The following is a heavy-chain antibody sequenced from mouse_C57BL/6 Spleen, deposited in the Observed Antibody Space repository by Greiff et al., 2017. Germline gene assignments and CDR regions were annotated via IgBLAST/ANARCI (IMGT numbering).Heavy chain of an antibody. CDR1: GYSITSGYY. J-gene: IGHJ2*01. CDR2: ISYDGSN. Sequence: EVQLQESGPGLVKPSQSLSLTCSVTGYSITSGYYWNWIRQFPGNKLEWMGYISYDGSNNYNPSLKNRISITRDTSKNQFFLKLNSVTTEDTATYYCARHDGYYNGYFDYWGQGTTLTVSS. D-gene: IGHD2-3*01. CDR3: ARHDGYYNGYFDY. V-gene: IGHV3-6*01.